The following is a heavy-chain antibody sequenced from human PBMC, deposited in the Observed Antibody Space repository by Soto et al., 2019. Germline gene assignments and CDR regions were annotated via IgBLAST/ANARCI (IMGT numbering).Heavy chain of an antibody. Sequence: GGSLRLSCAASGFTFSSYGMHWVRQAPGKGLEWVAVISYDGSNKYYTDSVKGRFTISRDNSKNTLYLQMNSLRAEDTAVYYCAKDKGGVRANYYYYCMDVWGQGTTVTVSS. J-gene: IGHJ6*02. CDR1: GFTFSSYG. V-gene: IGHV3-30*18. CDR3: AKDKGGVRANYYYYCMDV. CDR2: ISYDGSNK. D-gene: IGHD3-16*01.